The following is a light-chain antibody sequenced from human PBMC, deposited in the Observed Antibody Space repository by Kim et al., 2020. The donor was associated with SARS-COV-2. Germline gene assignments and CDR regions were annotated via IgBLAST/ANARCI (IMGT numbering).Light chain of an antibody. CDR2: DNN. Sequence: GQKVTISCTGSSSSIGNNYVSWYQQIPRTAPKVLIYDNNERPSGIPDRFSGSKSGASATLGITGLQTGDEADYYCGTWDSSLSAAVFGGGTQLTVL. V-gene: IGLV1-51*01. CDR1: SSSIGNNY. CDR3: GTWDSSLSAAV. J-gene: IGLJ7*01.